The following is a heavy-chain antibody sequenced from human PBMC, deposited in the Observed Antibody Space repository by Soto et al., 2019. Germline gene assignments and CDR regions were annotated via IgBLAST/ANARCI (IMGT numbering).Heavy chain of an antibody. D-gene: IGHD2-15*01. Sequence: QVQLVQSGAEVKKPGSSVKVSCKASGGTFSTNPISWVRQAPGQGLEWMGGTGSGTGPGNHAQKFQGRLTITVDKSTSTGDMELSSRASEDTAVYYCARRDRGGFYRYCDSWGQGTLVTVSS. J-gene: IGHJ4*02. CDR2: TGSGTGPG. CDR3: ARRDRGGFYRYCDS. V-gene: IGHV1-69*06. CDR1: GGTFSTNP.